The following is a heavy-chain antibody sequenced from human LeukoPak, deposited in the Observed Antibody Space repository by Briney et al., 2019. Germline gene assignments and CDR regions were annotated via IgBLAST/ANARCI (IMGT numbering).Heavy chain of an antibody. CDR1: GGSISSSSYY. D-gene: IGHD2-2*01. J-gene: IGHJ2*01. Sequence: PSETLSLTCTVSGGSISSSSYYWGWIRQPPGKGLEWIGSIYYSGSTYYNPSLKSRVTISVDTSKNQFSLKLSSVTAADTAVYYCARHCGRICSSPLGYFDLWGRGTLVTVSS. CDR3: ARHCGRICSSPLGYFDL. V-gene: IGHV4-39*01. CDR2: IYYSGST.